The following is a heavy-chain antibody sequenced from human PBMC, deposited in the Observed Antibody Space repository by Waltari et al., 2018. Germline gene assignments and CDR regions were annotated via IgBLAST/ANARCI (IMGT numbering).Heavy chain of an antibody. CDR3: ARALGSYPTDPFDY. CDR2: INTNTGNP. Sequence: SGYTFTSYAMNWVRQAPGQGLEWMGWINTNTGNPTYAQGFTGRFVFSLDTSVSTAYLQISSLKAEDTAVYYCARALGSYPTDPFDYWGQGTLVTVSS. J-gene: IGHJ4*02. V-gene: IGHV7-4-1*02. D-gene: IGHD1-26*01. CDR1: GYTFTSYA.